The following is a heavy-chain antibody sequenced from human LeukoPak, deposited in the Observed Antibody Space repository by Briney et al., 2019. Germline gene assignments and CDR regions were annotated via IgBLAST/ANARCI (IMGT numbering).Heavy chain of an antibody. CDR1: GGSISYYY. V-gene: IGHV4-59*01. CDR2: SHYSGSP. CDR3: ARGLYSGSYYDY. J-gene: IGHJ4*02. D-gene: IGHD1-26*01. Sequence: NPSETLSLTCSVSGGSISYYYWRWLPQPPGKGLEWIGYSHYSGSPNYNPSLKSRVTISLDTSKNHFCLKLSAVTAADTAVYYCARGLYSGSYYDYWGQGTLVTVSS.